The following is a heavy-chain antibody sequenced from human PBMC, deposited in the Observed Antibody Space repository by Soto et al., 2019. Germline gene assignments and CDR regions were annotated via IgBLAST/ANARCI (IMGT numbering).Heavy chain of an antibody. D-gene: IGHD6-6*01. CDR1: GSSISSDDYY. CDR3: ARELSNSPDYFDY. V-gene: IGHV4-30-4*01. Sequence: SETLSLTCTVSGSSISSDDYYWSWIRQPPGKGLEWIGYIYYSGRTAYNPSLKSRLIISIDTSKNQFSLNLNSVSGADTAVYYCARELSNSPDYFDYWGQGTLVTVSS. CDR2: IYYSGRT. J-gene: IGHJ4*02.